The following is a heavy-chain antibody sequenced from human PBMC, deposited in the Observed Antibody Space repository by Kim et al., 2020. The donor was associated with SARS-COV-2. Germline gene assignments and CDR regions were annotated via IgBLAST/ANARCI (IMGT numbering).Heavy chain of an antibody. J-gene: IGHJ6*02. CDR1: GFTFSIYS. Sequence: RGSLRLSCAASGFTFSIYSMNWVRQAPGKGLEWVSSISSSSSYIYYADSVKGRFTISRDNAKNSLYLQMNSLKAEDTAVYYCASPLDTVTTLPFYYYGMDVWGQGTTVTVSS. CDR2: ISSSSSYI. D-gene: IGHD4-17*01. V-gene: IGHV3-21*01. CDR3: ASPLDTVTTLPFYYYGMDV.